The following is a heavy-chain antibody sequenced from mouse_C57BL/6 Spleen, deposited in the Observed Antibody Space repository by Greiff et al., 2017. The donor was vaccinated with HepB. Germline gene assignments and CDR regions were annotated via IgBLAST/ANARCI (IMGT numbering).Heavy chain of an antibody. D-gene: IGHD2-2*01. CDR1: GFNIKDYY. V-gene: IGHV14-2*01. J-gene: IGHJ1*03. CDR3: ASLWLRRGYFDV. Sequence: VQLQQSGAELVKPGASVKLSCTASGFNIKDYYMHWVKQRTEQGLEWIGRIDPEDGETKYAPKFQGKVTITADTSSNTAYLQLSSLTSEDTAVYYCASLWLRRGYFDVWGTGTTVTVSS. CDR2: IDPEDGET.